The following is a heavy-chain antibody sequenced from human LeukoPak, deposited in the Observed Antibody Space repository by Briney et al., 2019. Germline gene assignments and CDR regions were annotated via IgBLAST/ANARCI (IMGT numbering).Heavy chain of an antibody. CDR3: AKAMSGAVDH. V-gene: IGHV3-9*01. CDR1: GFSFDDYA. CDR2: ITWNSGTL. Sequence: SGGSLRLSRAASGFSFDDYAMYWVRQAPGKGLEWVSGITWNSGTLGYADSVKGRFTISRDNAKNSLYLQMNSLRTEDTALYYCAKAMSGAVDHWGQGTLVTVSS. D-gene: IGHD4/OR15-4a*01. J-gene: IGHJ4*02.